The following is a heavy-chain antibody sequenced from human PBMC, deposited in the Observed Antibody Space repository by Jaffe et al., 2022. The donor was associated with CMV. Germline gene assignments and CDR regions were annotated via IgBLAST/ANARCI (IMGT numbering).Heavy chain of an antibody. V-gene: IGHV3-53*01. CDR3: ARDARRWEQWLSA. Sequence: EVQLVESGGGLIQPGGSLRLSCAASGFTVSSNYMSWVRQAPGKGLEWVSVIYSGGSTYYADSVKGRFTISRDNSKNTLYLQMNSLRAEDTAVYYCARDARRWEQWLSAWGQGTLVTVSS. CDR1: GFTVSSNY. D-gene: IGHD6-19*01. J-gene: IGHJ5*02. CDR2: IYSGGST.